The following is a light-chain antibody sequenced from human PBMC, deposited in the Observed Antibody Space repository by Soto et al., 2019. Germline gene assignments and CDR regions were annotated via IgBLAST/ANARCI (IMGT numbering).Light chain of an antibody. CDR3: QQYGSSPTWT. Sequence: DIVLTQSPPTLSLSPGDRATLSCRASQSVGLFLAWYQQKPGQAPRLLIYDASTRATDVPARFSASGSGTDFTLTISRVEPEDFAVYYCQQYGSSPTWTFGQGTKVEIK. CDR1: QSVGLF. V-gene: IGKV3-11*01. CDR2: DAS. J-gene: IGKJ1*01.